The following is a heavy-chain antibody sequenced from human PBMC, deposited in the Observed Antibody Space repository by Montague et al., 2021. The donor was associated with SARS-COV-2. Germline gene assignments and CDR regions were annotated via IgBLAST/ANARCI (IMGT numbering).Heavy chain of an antibody. CDR1: GYTFTNYW. J-gene: IGHJ6*02. CDR2: IDPSDDDT. CDR3: KRKGDYYDLDV. V-gene: IGHV5-51*01. Sequence: QSGAEVKKPGESLKISCKGSGYTFTNYWIAWVRQMPGKGLEWMGIIDPSDDDTTYSPSFQGQVIISADKSITTAYLQWSSLKASDTAIYYCKRKGDYYDLDVWGQGATVTVSS.